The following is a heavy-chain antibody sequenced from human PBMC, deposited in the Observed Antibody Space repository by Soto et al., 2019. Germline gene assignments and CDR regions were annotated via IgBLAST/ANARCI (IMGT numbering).Heavy chain of an antibody. V-gene: IGHV1-3*01. CDR1: GYTFTSYA. CDR2: INAGNCNT. J-gene: IGHJ4*02. CDR3: ARLRAVAGTCDY. D-gene: IGHD2-15*01. Sequence: ASVKVSCKASGYTFTSYAMYWARQAPGQRLEWMGWINAGNCNTKYSQKFQGRVTITRDTSANPAYMKVSTLTAEDTAVYYCARLRAVAGTCDYWGQGTLVTVSS.